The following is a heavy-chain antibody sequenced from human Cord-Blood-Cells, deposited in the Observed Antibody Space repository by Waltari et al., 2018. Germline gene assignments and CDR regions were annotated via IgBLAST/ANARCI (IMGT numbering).Heavy chain of an antibody. CDR2: IIPIFGTA. CDR3: AREIGREYSGYDYFDY. V-gene: IGHV1-69*01. CDR1: GGTFSSYA. J-gene: IGHJ4*02. Sequence: QVQLVQSAAEVKKPGSSVKVSCKASGGTFSSYAISWVRQAPGKGLEWMGGIIPIFGTANYAQKFQGRVTITADESTSTAYMELSSLRSEDTAVYYCAREIGREYSGYDYFDYWGQGTLVTVSS. D-gene: IGHD5-12*01.